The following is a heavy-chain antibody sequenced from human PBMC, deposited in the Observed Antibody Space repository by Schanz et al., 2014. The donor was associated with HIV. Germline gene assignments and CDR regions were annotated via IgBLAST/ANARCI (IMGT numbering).Heavy chain of an antibody. CDR2: INPKSGGT. CDR1: GYTFTNYY. CDR3: ARDPLGSNYYDS. V-gene: IGHV1-2*02. Sequence: QVQLVQSGAEVKKPGASVKVSCKASGYTFTNYYIHWVRQAPGQGLEWMGWINPKSGGTNYAQKFQGRVTMTRGTSINTAYMELSRLRSDDTAVYYCARDPLGSNYYDSWGQGTLVTVSP. J-gene: IGHJ5*01. D-gene: IGHD3-10*01.